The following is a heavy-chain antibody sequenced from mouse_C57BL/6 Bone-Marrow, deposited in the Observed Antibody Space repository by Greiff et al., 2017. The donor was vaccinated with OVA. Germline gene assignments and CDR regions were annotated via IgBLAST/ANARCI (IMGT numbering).Heavy chain of an antibody. CDR2: IGVDGRT. V-gene: IGHV2-3*01. CDR3: DKLDPYYYDF. D-gene: IGHD2-10*01. J-gene: IGHJ2*03. Sequence: VQLQESGPGLVAPSQSLSITCTVSGFSLTSYGVSWVRQPPGKGLEWLGVIGVDGRTNYHSALISRLSISTNNSKSQVFLKLNSLQTDDTATSYCDKLDPYYYDFWDQGKSLTVTA. CDR1: GFSLTSYG.